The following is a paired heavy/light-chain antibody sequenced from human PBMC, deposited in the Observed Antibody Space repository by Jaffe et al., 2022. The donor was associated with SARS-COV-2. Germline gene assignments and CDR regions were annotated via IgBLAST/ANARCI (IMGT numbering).Light chain of an antibody. V-gene: IGKV4-1*01. CDR1: QSVLFSSDNKNY. CDR2: WAS. CDR3: QQYYSTPLT. J-gene: IGKJ4*01. Sequence: DIVMTQSPDSLAVSLGERATINCKSSQSVLFSSDNKNYLAWYQQKPRQPPKLLIYWASTRESGVPDRFSGSGSGTDFTLTISSLQAEDVAVYYCQQYYSTPLTFGGGTKVEIK.
Heavy chain of an antibody. CDR2: IKQDGGAK. CDR1: GFTFRDYW. J-gene: IGHJ4*02. CDR3: ARVTPLGDSGTYYRPSDY. Sequence: EVQLVESGGGLVQPGGSLRLSCAASGFTFRDYWMTWVRQAPGKGLEWVANIKQDGGAKYYVDSVKGRFTISRDNAKNSLCLQMSSLRAEDTAVYYCARVTPLGDSGTYYRPSDYWGQGTLVTVSS. V-gene: IGHV3-7*03. D-gene: IGHD3-10*01.